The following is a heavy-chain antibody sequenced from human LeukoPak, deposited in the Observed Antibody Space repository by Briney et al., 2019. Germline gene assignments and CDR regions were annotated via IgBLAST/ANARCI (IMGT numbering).Heavy chain of an antibody. CDR3: AREAAAGWVDY. V-gene: IGHV6-1*01. J-gene: IGHJ4*02. D-gene: IGHD6-13*01. Sequence: SQTLSLTCAISGDSVSSNSGVWTWIRQSLSRGFEWLGRTFYRSKWYNHYAVSVKSRITINPDTSKNQFSLQLNSVTPEDTAVYYCAREAAAGWVDYWGQGTLVTVSS. CDR1: GDSVSSNSGV. CDR2: TFYRSKWYN.